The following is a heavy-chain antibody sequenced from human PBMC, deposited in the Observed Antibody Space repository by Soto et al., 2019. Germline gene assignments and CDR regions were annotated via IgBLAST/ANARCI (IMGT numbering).Heavy chain of an antibody. D-gene: IGHD1-7*01. J-gene: IGHJ4*02. V-gene: IGHV3-23*01. CDR2: ISGSGGST. Sequence: PGGSLRLSCAASGFTFSSYAMSWVRQAPGKGLEWVSAISGSGGSTYYADSVKGRFTISRDNSKNTLYLQMNSLRADDTVVYYCAKGRNWNYVTVAYWGQGTLVTVSS. CDR1: GFTFSSYA. CDR3: AKGRNWNYVTVAY.